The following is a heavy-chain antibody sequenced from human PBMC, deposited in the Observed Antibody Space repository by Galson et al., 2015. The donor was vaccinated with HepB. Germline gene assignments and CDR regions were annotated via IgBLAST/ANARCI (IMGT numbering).Heavy chain of an antibody. J-gene: IGHJ3*02. D-gene: IGHD1-26*01. CDR3: ATGFRWELPEHDAFDI. Sequence: SVKVSCKASGYTFTSYAMNWVRQAPGKGLEWMGGFDPEDGETIYAQKFQGRVTMTEDTSTDTAYMELSSLRSEDTAVYYCATGFRWELPEHDAFDIWGQGTMVTVSS. CDR2: FDPEDGET. CDR1: GYTFTSYA. V-gene: IGHV1-24*01.